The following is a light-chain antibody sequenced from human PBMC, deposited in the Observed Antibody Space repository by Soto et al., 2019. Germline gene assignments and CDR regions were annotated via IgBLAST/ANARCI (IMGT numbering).Light chain of an antibody. Sequence: QSALTQPASVSGSPGQSITISCTGTSSDVGGYNSVSWYQQYPGKAPELLIYEVYSRPSGVSNRFSSSKSGNTASLTISGLQAEDEADYYCSSSTSSTTLVFGGGTKLTVL. V-gene: IGLV2-14*01. CDR1: SSDVGGYNS. CDR2: EVY. J-gene: IGLJ2*01. CDR3: SSSTSSTTLV.